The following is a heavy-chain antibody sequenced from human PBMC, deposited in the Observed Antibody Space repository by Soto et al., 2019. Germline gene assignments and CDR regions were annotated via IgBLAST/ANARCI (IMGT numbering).Heavy chain of an antibody. D-gene: IGHD6-13*01. J-gene: IGHJ5*02. V-gene: IGHV4-59*12. CDR1: GGSISSYY. CDR3: ARGHGAAAASRFDP. CDR2: IFYSGST. Sequence: SETLSLTCTVSGGSISSYYWSWIRQPPGKGLEWIGYIFYSGSTNYNPSLKSRVTISVDTSKNQFSLKLSSVTAADTAVYYCARGHGAAAASRFDPWGQGTLVTVSS.